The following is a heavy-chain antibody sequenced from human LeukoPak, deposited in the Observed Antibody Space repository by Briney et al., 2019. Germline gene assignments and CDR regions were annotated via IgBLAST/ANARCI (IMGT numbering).Heavy chain of an antibody. Sequence: SETLSLTCTVSGGSISNYYWSWIRQPPGKGLEWIGCSHYSGNSDYNPSLESRVTLSLDTSKNQLSLKLSSVTAADTAVYYCARENGYKYDYWGQGTPVTVSS. CDR1: GGSISNYY. J-gene: IGHJ4*02. V-gene: IGHV4-59*01. D-gene: IGHD5-24*01. CDR2: SHYSGNS. CDR3: ARENGYKYDY.